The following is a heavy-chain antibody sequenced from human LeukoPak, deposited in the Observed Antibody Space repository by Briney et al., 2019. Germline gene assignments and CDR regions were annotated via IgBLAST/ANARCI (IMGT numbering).Heavy chain of an antibody. CDR1: GFTFSSYA. V-gene: IGHV3-23*01. Sequence: GGSLRLSCAASGFTFSSYAMSWVRQAPGKGLEWVSAISGSGGSTYYADSVKGRFTISRDNSKNTLYLQMNSLRAEDTAVHYCAKDSGIAVAGTLFDYWGQGTLVTVSS. CDR2: ISGSGGST. D-gene: IGHD6-19*01. CDR3: AKDSGIAVAGTLFDY. J-gene: IGHJ4*02.